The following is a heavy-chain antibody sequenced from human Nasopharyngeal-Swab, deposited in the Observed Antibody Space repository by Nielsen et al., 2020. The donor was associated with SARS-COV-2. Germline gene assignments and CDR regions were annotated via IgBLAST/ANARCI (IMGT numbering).Heavy chain of an antibody. CDR2: ISSSSSYI. D-gene: IGHD4-17*01. CDR1: GFTFSSYS. CDR3: ARDDGDYADY. V-gene: IGHV3-21*01. J-gene: IGHJ4*02. Sequence: GEDLKISCAASGFTFSSYSMNWVRPAPGKGLEWVSSISSSSSYIYYADSVKGRFTISRANAKNSLYLQMNSLRAEDTAGYYCARDDGDYADYWGQGTLVTVSS.